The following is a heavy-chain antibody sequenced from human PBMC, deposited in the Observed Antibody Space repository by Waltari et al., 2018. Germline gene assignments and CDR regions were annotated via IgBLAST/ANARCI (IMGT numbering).Heavy chain of an antibody. CDR1: GYSFTHYW. V-gene: IGHV5-51*01. CDR3: ARAELLSGYDLYYFDQ. D-gene: IGHD5-12*01. CDR2: IYLRDSDT. Sequence: EVQLVQSGAEVKKPGESLKISCKGPGYSFTHYWIGWVRQMPGKGLEWMGIIYLRDSDTRYSPSFQGQVTISADKSISTAYLQWSSLKASDTAMYYCARAELLSGYDLYYFDQWGQGTLVTVSS. J-gene: IGHJ4*02.